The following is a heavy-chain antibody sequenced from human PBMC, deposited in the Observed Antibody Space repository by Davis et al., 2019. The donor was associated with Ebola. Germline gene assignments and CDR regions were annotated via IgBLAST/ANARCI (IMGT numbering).Heavy chain of an antibody. D-gene: IGHD6-19*01. J-gene: IGHJ4*02. Sequence: GESLKISCAASGFTLSNYAMNWVRQAPGKGLEWVSGISGSGDSTYYADSVKGRFTISRDNSKNTLYLQMNSLRAEDTAIYYCAKSMGSSGWYHFDYWGQGTLVTVSS. V-gene: IGHV3-23*01. CDR3: AKSMGSSGWYHFDY. CDR1: GFTLSNYA. CDR2: ISGSGDST.